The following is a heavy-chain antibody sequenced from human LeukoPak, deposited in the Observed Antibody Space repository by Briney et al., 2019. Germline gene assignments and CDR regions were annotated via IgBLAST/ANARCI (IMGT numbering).Heavy chain of an antibody. Sequence: GGSLRLSCTASGFAFDGHGMSWVRQVPGKGLEWVSGINWSGGSTGYADPLRGRFTISRDNAKNSLYLQMDSLRAEDTALYYCARAPITSPFYFDYWGQGTLVTVSS. CDR3: ARAPITSPFYFDY. J-gene: IGHJ4*02. CDR2: INWSGGST. V-gene: IGHV3-20*04. D-gene: IGHD2-2*01. CDR1: GFAFDGHG.